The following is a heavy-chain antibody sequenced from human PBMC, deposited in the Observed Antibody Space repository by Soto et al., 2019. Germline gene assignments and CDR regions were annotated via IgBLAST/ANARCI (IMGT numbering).Heavy chain of an antibody. CDR2: IYSGGST. J-gene: IGHJ4*02. D-gene: IGHD6-13*01. Sequence: GGSLRLSCAASGFTVSSNYMSWVRQAPGKGLEWVSVIYSGGSTYYADSVKGRFTISRDNSKNTLYLQMNSLRAEDTAVYYCARVIPGIASAGLDYWGQGTLVTVSS. V-gene: IGHV3-53*01. CDR1: GFTVSSNY. CDR3: ARVIPGIASAGLDY.